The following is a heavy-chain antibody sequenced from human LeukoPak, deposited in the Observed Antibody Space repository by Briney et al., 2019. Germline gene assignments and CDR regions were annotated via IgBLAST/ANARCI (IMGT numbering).Heavy chain of an antibody. D-gene: IGHD3-22*01. CDR2: IIPILGIA. J-gene: IGHJ4*02. V-gene: IGHV1-69*04. CDR3: ARDSSGEYYYDSSGYIYYDY. Sequence: GSSVKVSCQASGGTFSSYAISWVRQAPGQGLEWMGRIIPILGIANYAQKFQGRVTITADKSTSTAYMELSSLRSEDTAVYYCARDSSGEYYYDSSGYIYYDYWGQGTLVTVSS. CDR1: GGTFSSYA.